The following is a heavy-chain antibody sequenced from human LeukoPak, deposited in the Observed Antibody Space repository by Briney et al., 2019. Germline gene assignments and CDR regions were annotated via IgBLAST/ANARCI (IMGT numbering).Heavy chain of an antibody. D-gene: IGHD3-22*01. J-gene: IGHJ4*02. Sequence: TGGSLRLSCEVSGFSFSSHSINWVRQTPGKGLEWVSTISSGSSYIYYADSVKGRFTISRDNAKNSLYQQMNSLRAEDTAVYYCVLWLYREGGTVDSWGQGTRVTVSS. CDR2: ISSGSSYI. CDR1: GFSFSSHS. CDR3: VLWLYREGGTVDS. V-gene: IGHV3-21*01.